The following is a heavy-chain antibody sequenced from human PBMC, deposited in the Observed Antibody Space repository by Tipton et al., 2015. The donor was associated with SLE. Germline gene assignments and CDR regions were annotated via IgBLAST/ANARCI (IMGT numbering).Heavy chain of an antibody. J-gene: IGHJ5*02. CDR2: IYYSGST. CDR1: GGSISSSSYY. D-gene: IGHD3-9*01. V-gene: IGHV4-39*07. Sequence: TLSLTCTVSGGSISSSSYYWGWIRQPPGKGLEWIGSIYYSGSTNYNPSLKSRVTISVDTSKNQFSLKLSSVTAADTAVYYCARGYYDILTGYSWFDPWGQGTLVTVSS. CDR3: ARGYYDILTGYSWFDP.